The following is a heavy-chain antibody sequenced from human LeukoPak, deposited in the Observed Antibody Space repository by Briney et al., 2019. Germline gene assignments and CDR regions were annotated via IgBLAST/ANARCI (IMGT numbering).Heavy chain of an antibody. Sequence: PGGSLRLSCAASGFPFSDYSMNWVRQAPGKGLEWISYVGIDSGNTYYADSVKGRFTISADKAKNSLVLQMNSLRVEDTAGYYCARDYKYAFDGWGQRTLVSVS. V-gene: IGHV3-48*01. CDR1: GFPFSDYS. CDR3: ARDYKYAFDG. J-gene: IGHJ5*02. D-gene: IGHD5-24*01. CDR2: VGIDSGNT.